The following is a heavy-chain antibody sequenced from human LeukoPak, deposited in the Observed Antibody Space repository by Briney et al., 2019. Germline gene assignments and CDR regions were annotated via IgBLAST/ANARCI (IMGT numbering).Heavy chain of an antibody. V-gene: IGHV4-34*01. D-gene: IGHD3-16*01. Sequence: PSETLSLTCAVYGGSFSGYYWSWIRQPPGKGLEWIGEINHSGSTNYNPSLKSRVTMSVDTSKNQFSLKLSSVTAADTAVYYCASRRDGPKLGPWGQGTLVTVSS. CDR2: INHSGST. CDR1: GGSFSGYY. J-gene: IGHJ5*02. CDR3: ASRRDGPKLGP.